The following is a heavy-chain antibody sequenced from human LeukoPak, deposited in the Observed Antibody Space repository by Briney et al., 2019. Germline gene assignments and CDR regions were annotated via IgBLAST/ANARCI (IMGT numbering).Heavy chain of an antibody. D-gene: IGHD4-17*01. Sequence: SETLSLTCTVSGNSFGDYYWSWIRQPAGKGLEWIGRIYTSGSTTNNPSLKSRVTMSVDTSKSQFSLNLMSVTAADTAVYYCTRDTGTTGEVKFDPWGQGTLVTVSS. V-gene: IGHV4-4*07. CDR1: GNSFGDYY. CDR2: IYTSGST. CDR3: TRDTGTTGEVKFDP. J-gene: IGHJ5*02.